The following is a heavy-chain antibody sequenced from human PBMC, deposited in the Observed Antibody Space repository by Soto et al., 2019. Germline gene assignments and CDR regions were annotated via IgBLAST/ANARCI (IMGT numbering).Heavy chain of an antibody. Sequence: GGSLRLSCAASGFTFSSYAMGWVRQAPGKGLGWVSAISGSGGSTYYADSVKGRFTISRDNSKNTLYLQMNSLRAEDTAVYYCAKSPLYYDILTGYSPQYYFDYWGQGPLVTVAS. J-gene: IGHJ4*02. D-gene: IGHD3-9*01. CDR3: AKSPLYYDILTGYSPQYYFDY. CDR1: GFTFSSYA. CDR2: ISGSGGST. V-gene: IGHV3-23*01.